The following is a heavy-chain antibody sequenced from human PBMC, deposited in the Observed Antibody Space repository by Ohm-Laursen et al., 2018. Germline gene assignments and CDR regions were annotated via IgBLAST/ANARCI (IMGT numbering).Heavy chain of an antibody. J-gene: IGHJ4*02. Sequence: SLRLSCAASGFTFGDYAMHWVRHAPGKGLEWVSGINWNSGRIDYADSVKGRFTISRDNAKNSLYLQMNSLRTEDTALYYCAKDTRSSWFYYFDYWGQGTLVTVSS. CDR2: INWNSGRI. CDR1: GFTFGDYA. CDR3: AKDTRSSWFYYFDY. D-gene: IGHD6-13*01. V-gene: IGHV3-9*01.